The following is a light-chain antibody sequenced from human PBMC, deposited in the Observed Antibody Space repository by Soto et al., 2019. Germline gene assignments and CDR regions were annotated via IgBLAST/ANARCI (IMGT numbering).Light chain of an antibody. Sequence: EIVMTQSPATLSVSPGGRAALSCRASQSVTSNLAWYQQKPGQPPRLLIYGASTRATGIPARFSGSGSGTEFTLTISSLQSEDFAIYYCQQYNNSPPTFGQGTKV. CDR1: QSVTSN. J-gene: IGKJ1*01. CDR2: GAS. V-gene: IGKV3-15*01. CDR3: QQYNNSPPT.